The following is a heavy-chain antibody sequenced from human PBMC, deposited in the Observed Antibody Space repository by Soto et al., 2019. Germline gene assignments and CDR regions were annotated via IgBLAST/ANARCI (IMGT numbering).Heavy chain of an antibody. CDR2: IIPIFGTA. CDR1: GGTFSSYA. D-gene: IGHD3-22*01. Sequence: ASVKVSCKASGGTFSSYAISWVRQAPGQGLEWMGGIIPIFGTANYAQKFQGRVTITADESTSTAYMELSSLRSEDTAVYYCARDTYYYDSSGYHYWGQGTLVTVSS. J-gene: IGHJ4*02. V-gene: IGHV1-69*13. CDR3: ARDTYYYDSSGYHY.